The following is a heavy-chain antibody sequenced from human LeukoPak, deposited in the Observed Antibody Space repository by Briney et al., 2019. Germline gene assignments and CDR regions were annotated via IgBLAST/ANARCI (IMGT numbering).Heavy chain of an antibody. CDR3: ARDLHLAWFGELLHYYYGMDV. V-gene: IGHV3-53*01. CDR2: IYSGGRT. CDR1: GFAVSSNY. J-gene: IGHJ6*02. D-gene: IGHD3-10*01. Sequence: PGGSLRLSCAASGFAVSSNYMSWVRQAPGKGLEWVSVIYSGGRTYYADSVKGRFTISRDNAKNSLYLQMNSLRAEDTAVYYCARDLHLAWFGELLHYYYGMDVWGQGTTVTVSS.